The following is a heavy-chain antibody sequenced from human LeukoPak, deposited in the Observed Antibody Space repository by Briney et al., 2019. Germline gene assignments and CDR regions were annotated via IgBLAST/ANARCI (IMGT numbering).Heavy chain of an antibody. CDR3: ARENIVVVTAIRDAFDI. V-gene: IGHV3-53*01. D-gene: IGHD2-21*02. CDR2: FYSGGST. Sequence: GGSLRLSCAASGFTVSSNYMSWVRQAPGKGLEWVSIFYSGGSTYYADSVKGRFTISRDDSKNTLYLQMNSLRAEDTAVYYCARENIVVVTAIRDAFDIWGQGTMVTVSS. J-gene: IGHJ3*02. CDR1: GFTVSSNY.